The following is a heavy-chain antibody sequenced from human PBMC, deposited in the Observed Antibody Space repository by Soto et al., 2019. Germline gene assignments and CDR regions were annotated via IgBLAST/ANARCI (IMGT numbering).Heavy chain of an antibody. D-gene: IGHD2-8*01. Sequence: QVQLVQSGAEVKKPGASVKVSCKASGYTFTSYGISWVRQAPGQGLEWMGWISAYNGNTNYAQKFQDRVTMTTDTSTSTAYMEPRSLRSDDTAVYSDARGGKYCTKGVCCFYGMDVWGQGTMVTVSS. CDR3: ARGGKYCTKGVCCFYGMDV. CDR2: ISAYNGNT. V-gene: IGHV1-18*01. J-gene: IGHJ6*02. CDR1: GYTFTSYG.